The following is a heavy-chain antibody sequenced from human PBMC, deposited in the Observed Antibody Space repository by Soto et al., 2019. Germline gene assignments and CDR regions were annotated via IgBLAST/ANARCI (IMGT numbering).Heavy chain of an antibody. J-gene: IGHJ4*02. CDR1: GGSISSSSYY. V-gene: IGHV4-39*01. D-gene: IGHD3-9*01. Sequence: SETLSLTCTVSGGSISSSSYYWGWIRQPPGKGLEWIGSIYYSGSTYYNPSLKSRVTISVDTSKNQFSLKLSSVTAADTAVYYCARHPQNTVLRYFDWPPTIDYWGQGTLVTVSS. CDR3: ARHPQNTVLRYFDWPPTIDY. CDR2: IYYSGST.